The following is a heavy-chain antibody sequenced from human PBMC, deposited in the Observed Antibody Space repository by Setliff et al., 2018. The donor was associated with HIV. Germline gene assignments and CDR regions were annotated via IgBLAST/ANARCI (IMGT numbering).Heavy chain of an antibody. J-gene: IGHJ4*02. V-gene: IGHV4-59*11. CDR1: GPSINIHY. CDR2: IYSTGST. D-gene: IGHD4-17*01. Sequence: SETLSLTCTVSGPSINIHYWSWIRQSPGKGFEWIGYIYSTGSTNYNPSLQSRVTISMVASMNQFSLKVPSVTAADTAVYYCAKGAGFYGDYTFDHWGQGRQVTVSS. CDR3: AKGAGFYGDYTFDH.